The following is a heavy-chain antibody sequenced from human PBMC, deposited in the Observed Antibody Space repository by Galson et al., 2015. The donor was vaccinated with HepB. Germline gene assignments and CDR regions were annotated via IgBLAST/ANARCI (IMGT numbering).Heavy chain of an antibody. J-gene: IGHJ6*02. CDR3: ARDQRLFYGMDV. Sequence: SVKVSCKASGGTFSNYAISWVRQAPGQGLEWMGGIIPLFGRGDYAQKFQGRVTMTRDTSTSTVYMELSSLRSEDTAVYYCARDQRLFYGMDVWGQGTTVTVSS. V-gene: IGHV1-69*05. CDR2: IIPLFGRG. CDR1: GGTFSNYA. D-gene: IGHD2-21*02.